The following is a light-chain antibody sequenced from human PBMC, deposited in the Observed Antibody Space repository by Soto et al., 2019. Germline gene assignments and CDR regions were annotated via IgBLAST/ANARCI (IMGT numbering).Light chain of an antibody. CDR1: QSITSW. V-gene: IGKV1-5*01. J-gene: IGKJ2*01. CDR2: DAS. Sequence: DIQMTQSPSTLSSSVGDSVTITSRAIQSITSWLAWYQQKPWKAPKVLIFDASTLQSGVPSRFSGSGSGTEFTLTVSRLQPDDFATYYCQQYKSFFHPCGQGTKLEIK. CDR3: QQYKSFFHP.